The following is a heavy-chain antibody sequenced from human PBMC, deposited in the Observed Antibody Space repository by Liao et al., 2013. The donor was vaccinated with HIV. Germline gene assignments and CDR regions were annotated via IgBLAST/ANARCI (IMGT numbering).Heavy chain of an antibody. Sequence: QLQLQESGPGLVKPSETLSLTCTVSGGSISSSSYYWGWIRQPPGKGLEWIGSIYYSGSTYYNPSLKSRVTISVDTSKNQFSLKLSSVTAADTAVYYCARGQSSSSGREGIDYWGQGTLVTVSS. J-gene: IGHJ4*02. V-gene: IGHV4-39*07. CDR2: IYYSGST. CDR1: GGSISSSSYY. CDR3: ARGQSSSSGREGIDY. D-gene: IGHD1-26*01.